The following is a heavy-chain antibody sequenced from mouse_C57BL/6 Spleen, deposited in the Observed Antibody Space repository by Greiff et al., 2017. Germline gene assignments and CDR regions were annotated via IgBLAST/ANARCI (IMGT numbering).Heavy chain of an antibody. CDR3: ATLLSYYFDY. V-gene: IGHV1-42*01. D-gene: IGHD2-1*01. CDR2: INPSTGGT. Sequence: EVQLQQSGPELVKPGASVKISCKASGYSFTGYYMNWVKQSPEKSLEWIGEINPSTGGTTYNQKFKAKATLTVDKSSSTAYMQLKSLTSEDSAVXYCATLLSYYFDYWGQGTTLTVSS. J-gene: IGHJ2*01. CDR1: GYSFTGYY.